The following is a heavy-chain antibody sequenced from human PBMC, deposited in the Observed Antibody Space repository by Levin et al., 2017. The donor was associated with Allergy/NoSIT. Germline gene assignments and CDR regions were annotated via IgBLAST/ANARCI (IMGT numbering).Heavy chain of an antibody. V-gene: IGHV4-30-4*01. CDR2: IYYSGST. D-gene: IGHD6-13*01. CDR1: GGSISSGDYY. J-gene: IGHJ4*02. CDR3: ARDDSSSWHSIDY. Sequence: SQTLSLTCTVSGGSISSGDYYWSWIRQPPGKGLEWIGYIYYSGSTYYNPSLKSRVTISVDTSKNQFSLKLSSVTAADTAVYYCARDDSSSWHSIDYWGQGTLVTVSS.